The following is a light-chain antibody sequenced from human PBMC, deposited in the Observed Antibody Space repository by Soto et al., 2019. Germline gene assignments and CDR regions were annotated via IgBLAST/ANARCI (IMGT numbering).Light chain of an antibody. Sequence: QSALTQPASVSGSPGQSIAISCTGTSNDVGGYNYVSWYQQHPGKGPKLIISEVSSRPSGVSNRFSGSKSGNTASLTISGLQAEDEADYYCTSYAGSVSPPVAFGGGTKLTVL. CDR1: SNDVGGYNY. CDR3: TSYAGSVSPPVA. J-gene: IGLJ2*01. V-gene: IGLV2-14*01. CDR2: EVS.